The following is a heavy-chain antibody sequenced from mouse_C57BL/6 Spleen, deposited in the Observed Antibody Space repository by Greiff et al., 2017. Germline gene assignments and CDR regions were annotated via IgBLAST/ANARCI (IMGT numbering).Heavy chain of an antibody. V-gene: IGHV3-6*01. CDR3: ARGYYGSREYFDV. CDR1: GYSITSGYY. CDR2: ISYDGSN. D-gene: IGHD1-1*01. J-gene: IGHJ1*03. Sequence: VQLQQSGPGLVKPSQSLSLTCSVTGYSITSGYYWNWIRQFPGNKLEWMGYISYDGSNNYNPSLKNRISITRDTSKNQFFLKLNSVTTEDTATYYCARGYYGSREYFDVWGTGTTVTVSS.